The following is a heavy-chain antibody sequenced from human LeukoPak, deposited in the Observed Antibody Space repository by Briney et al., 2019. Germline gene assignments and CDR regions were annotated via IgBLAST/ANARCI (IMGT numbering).Heavy chain of an antibody. Sequence: PSETLSLTCTVSGGSISSSYWNWIRQSPGKGLGWIGFVYYSGNTSYNPSLKSRVTMSIDTSQNHFSLRLTSVTAADTAIYYCARARGGNCCLFDYWGQGTLVTVSS. CDR3: ARARGGNCCLFDY. CDR1: GGSISSSY. J-gene: IGHJ4*02. V-gene: IGHV4-59*01. D-gene: IGHD2-15*01. CDR2: VYYSGNT.